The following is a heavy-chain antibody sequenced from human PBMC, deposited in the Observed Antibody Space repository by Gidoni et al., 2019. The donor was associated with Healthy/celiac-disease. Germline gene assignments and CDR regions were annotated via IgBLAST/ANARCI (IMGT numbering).Heavy chain of an antibody. D-gene: IGHD3-3*01. V-gene: IGHV4-30-4*01. CDR3: ARGATVFGVARPEYFQH. J-gene: IGHJ1*01. CDR2: IYFSGST. Sequence: QVQLQESGPGLVKPSQTLSLTCTVSGGSISSGDYYWSWIRQPPGKGLDWIGYIYFSGSTYYNPSLKSRVIISVDTSKNQFSLKVNSVTAADTAVYYCARGATVFGVARPEYFQHWGQGTLVTVSS. CDR1: GGSISSGDYY.